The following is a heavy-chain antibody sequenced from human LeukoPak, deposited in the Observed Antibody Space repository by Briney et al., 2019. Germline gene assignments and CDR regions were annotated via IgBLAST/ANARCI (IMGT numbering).Heavy chain of an antibody. CDR2: IKQDGSEK. Sequence: GGSLRLSCAASGFTFSNYWMSWVRQAPGKGLEWVANIKQDGSEKYYVDSVKGRFTISRDNAKNSLYLQMNSLRVDDTAVYYCAGARWGPSDYWGQGTLVTVSS. V-gene: IGHV3-7*01. D-gene: IGHD1-26*01. CDR1: GFTFSNYW. CDR3: AGARWGPSDY. J-gene: IGHJ4*02.